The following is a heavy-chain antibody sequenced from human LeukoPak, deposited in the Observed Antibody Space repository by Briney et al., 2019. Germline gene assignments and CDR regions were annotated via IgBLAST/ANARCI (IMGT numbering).Heavy chain of an antibody. D-gene: IGHD1-26*01. J-gene: IGHJ4*02. Sequence: GGSLRLSCAASGFTFSSYGMHWVRQAPGKGLEWVAVISSHGSNKYYADSVKGRFTISRDNSNNTLYLQMNSLRAEDTGVYYCAKGLWEWELLLFDYWGQGTLVTVSS. CDR2: ISSHGSNK. CDR1: GFTFSSYG. CDR3: AKGLWEWELLLFDY. V-gene: IGHV3-30*18.